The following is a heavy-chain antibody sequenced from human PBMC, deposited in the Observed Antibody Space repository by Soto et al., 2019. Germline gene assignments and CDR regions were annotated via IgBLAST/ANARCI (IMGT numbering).Heavy chain of an antibody. Sequence: EVQLVESGGGLVQPGGSLRLSFAASGFTFSSYWMHWVRQAPGKGLVWVSRINSDGSSTSYADSVKGRFTISRDNAKNTLYLQMISLRAEDTAVYDCARGGSLNWYFDLWGRGTLVTVSS. CDR3: ARGGSLNWYFDL. D-gene: IGHD1-26*01. CDR2: INSDGSST. CDR1: GFTFSSYW. J-gene: IGHJ2*01. V-gene: IGHV3-74*01.